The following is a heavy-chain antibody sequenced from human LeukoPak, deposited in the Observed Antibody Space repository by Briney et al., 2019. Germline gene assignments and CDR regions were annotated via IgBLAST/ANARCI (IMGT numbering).Heavy chain of an antibody. Sequence: ASVKVSCKASGYTFTSNYMHWVRQAPGQGLEWMGIINPSGGSTSYAQKFQGRVTMTRDTSTSTVYMELSSLRSEDTAVYYCAREVVHYYDSSGGSDYWGQGTLVTVSS. CDR2: INPSGGST. V-gene: IGHV1-46*01. CDR3: AREVVHYYDSSGGSDY. D-gene: IGHD3-22*01. J-gene: IGHJ4*02. CDR1: GYTFTSNY.